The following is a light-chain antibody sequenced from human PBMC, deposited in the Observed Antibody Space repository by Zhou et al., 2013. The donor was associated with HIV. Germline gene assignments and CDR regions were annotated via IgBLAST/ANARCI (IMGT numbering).Light chain of an antibody. Sequence: DIQMTQSPSSLSASVGDRVTITCRASQGISSALAWYQKKPGKAPELLIYGASNLQSGVPSRFRGSGSGAEFTLTISSLQPADFATYYCQQSYSVPWTFGQGTKVEIK. J-gene: IGKJ1*01. V-gene: IGKV1-39*01. CDR3: QQSYSVPWT. CDR1: QGISSA. CDR2: GAS.